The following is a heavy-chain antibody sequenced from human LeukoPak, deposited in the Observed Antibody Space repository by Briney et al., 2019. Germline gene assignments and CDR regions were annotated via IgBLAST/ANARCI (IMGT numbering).Heavy chain of an antibody. CDR1: GGSIRGYY. J-gene: IGHJ3*02. D-gene: IGHD6-13*01. CDR3: ARDLGSSSPYGAFDI. Sequence: SETLSLTCNVSGGSIRGYYWSWIRQPPGKGLEWIGYIYYSGRTSYNPSLKSRVTISVDTSKNQFSLKLSSVTAADTAVYYCARDLGSSSPYGAFDIWGQGTMVTVSS. V-gene: IGHV4-59*12. CDR2: IYYSGRT.